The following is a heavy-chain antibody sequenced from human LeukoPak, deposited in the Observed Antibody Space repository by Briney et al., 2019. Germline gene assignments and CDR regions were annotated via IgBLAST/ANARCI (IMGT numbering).Heavy chain of an antibody. J-gene: IGHJ4*02. CDR1: GFTFSSYA. CDR2: ISYDGSNK. CDR3: LSPSNIGGY. V-gene: IGHV3-30-3*01. D-gene: IGHD3-10*01. Sequence: GGSLRLSCAASGFTFSSYAMHWVRQAPGKGLEWVAVISYDGSNKYYADSVKGRFTISRDNSKNTLYLQMNSLRAEDTAVYYCLSPSNIGGYWGQGTLVTVSS.